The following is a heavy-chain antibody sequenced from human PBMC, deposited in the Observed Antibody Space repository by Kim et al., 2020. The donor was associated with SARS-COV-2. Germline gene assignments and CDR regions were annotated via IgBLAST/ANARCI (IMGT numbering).Heavy chain of an antibody. CDR2: ISWNSGTI. D-gene: IGHD3-10*01. CDR1: GFTFDDYA. J-gene: IGHJ6*02. Sequence: GGSLRLSCAASGFTFDDYAMHWVRQAPGKGLEWVSGISWNSGTIGYADSVKGRFTISRDNAKNSLYLQMNSLRAEDTALYYCAKDSGMVREGYGMDVWGQETRVTVSS. CDR3: AKDSGMVREGYGMDV. V-gene: IGHV3-9*01.